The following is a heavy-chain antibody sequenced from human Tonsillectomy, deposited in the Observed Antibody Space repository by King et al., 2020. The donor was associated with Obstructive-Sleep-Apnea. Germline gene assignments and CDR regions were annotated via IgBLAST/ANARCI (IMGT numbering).Heavy chain of an antibody. Sequence: QLQESGLGLVKPSETLSLTCSVSGASISSIDYYWGWIRQPPGKGLEWIGTIYSSGGAYYNQSLKCRVTISVDTSKTQFSLRLSSVAAADTAVYYCARGREDYDTSGAFAFDIWGPGTMVTVSS. CDR1: GASISSIDYY. CDR3: ARGREDYDTSGAFAFDI. V-gene: IGHV4-39*01. CDR2: IYSSGGA. J-gene: IGHJ3*02. D-gene: IGHD3-22*01.